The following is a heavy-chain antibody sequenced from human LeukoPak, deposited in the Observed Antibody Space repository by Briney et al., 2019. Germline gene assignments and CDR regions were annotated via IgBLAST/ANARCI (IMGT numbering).Heavy chain of an antibody. CDR2: ISAYNGNT. CDR3: ARIYCTTGVCRLLFAY. D-gene: IGHD2-8*01. V-gene: IGHV1-18*01. Sequence: GASVQVFCKASGYTFTSYGIRWVRQAPGQGLEWMGWISAYNGNTNYAHNLQGRVTMTIDTSTSTAYMELRSLRSDDTAVYYCARIYCTTGVCRLLFAYWGEGTLVTVSS. J-gene: IGHJ4*02. CDR1: GYTFTSYG.